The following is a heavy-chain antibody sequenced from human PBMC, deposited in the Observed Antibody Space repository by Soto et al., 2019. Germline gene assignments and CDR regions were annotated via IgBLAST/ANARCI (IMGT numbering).Heavy chain of an antibody. D-gene: IGHD3-9*01. CDR1: GYTFTSYA. CDR3: ATPGAFRYFDWLH. CDR2: INAGNGNT. J-gene: IGHJ4*02. Sequence: QVQLVRSGAEVKKPGASVKVSCKASGYTFTSYAMHWVRQAPGQRLEWMGWINAGNGNTKYSQKFQGRVTITRDTSASTAYMELSSLRSEDTAVYYCATPGAFRYFDWLHWGQGTLVTVSS. V-gene: IGHV1-3*01.